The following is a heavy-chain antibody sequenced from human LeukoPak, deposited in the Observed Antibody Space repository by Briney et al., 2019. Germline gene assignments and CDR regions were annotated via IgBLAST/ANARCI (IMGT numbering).Heavy chain of an antibody. D-gene: IGHD5-12*01. V-gene: IGHV1-2*02. CDR3: ARDSPKIVATYGGIDY. J-gene: IGHJ4*02. Sequence: ASVKVSCKASGYTFIGSYIHWVRQAPGQGLEWMGWINPKSGGTRYGRKFQGKVIMTTDPSISTAYMQLYRLKSDETAIYYCARDSPKIVATYGGIDYWGQGTLVTVSS. CDR1: GYTFIGSY. CDR2: INPKSGGT.